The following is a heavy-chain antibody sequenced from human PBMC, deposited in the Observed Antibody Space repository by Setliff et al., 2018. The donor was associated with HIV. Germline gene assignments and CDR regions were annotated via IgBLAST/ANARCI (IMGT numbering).Heavy chain of an antibody. V-gene: IGHV3-23*01. CDR1: GFAFSTFD. Sequence: GESLRLSCAAFGFAFSTFDMNWVRQTPGKGLEWVAAVSPGSGTTYYADSVKGRFTVSRDDSKNTLFLQMNSLGAEDTAIYYCAKPTPGLYPRSFDLWGQGTMVTVSS. CDR2: VSPGSGTT. J-gene: IGHJ3*01. CDR3: AKPTPGLYPRSFDL.